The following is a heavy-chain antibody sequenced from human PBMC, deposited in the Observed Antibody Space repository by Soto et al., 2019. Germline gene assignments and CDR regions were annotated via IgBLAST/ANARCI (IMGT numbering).Heavy chain of an antibody. V-gene: IGHV1-69*12. Sequence: QVQLVQSGAEVKKPGSSVKVSCKASGGTFSSYAISWVRQAPGQGLEWMGGIIPIFGTANYAQKFQGRVTITADESTSTAYMELSSLRSEDTAVYYCARATPRWLQTYYYCGMDVWGQGTTVTVSS. D-gene: IGHD5-12*01. CDR2: IIPIFGTA. CDR1: GGTFSSYA. J-gene: IGHJ6*02. CDR3: ARATPRWLQTYYYCGMDV.